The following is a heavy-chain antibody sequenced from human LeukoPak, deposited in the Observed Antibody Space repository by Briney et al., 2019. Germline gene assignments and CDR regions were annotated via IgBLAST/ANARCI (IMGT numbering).Heavy chain of an antibody. V-gene: IGHV3-23*01. CDR1: GFTFNNYA. D-gene: IGHD2-2*01. CDR2: ISGGVT. CDR3: AKGTQYQLLYSWFDP. Sequence: GGSLRLSCAASGFTFNNYAMNWVRQAPGKGLEWVSAISGGVTYYTDSVKGRFTISRDNSKNTLYLQMNSLRAEDTAVYYCAKGTQYQLLYSWFDPWGQGTLVTVSS. J-gene: IGHJ5*02.